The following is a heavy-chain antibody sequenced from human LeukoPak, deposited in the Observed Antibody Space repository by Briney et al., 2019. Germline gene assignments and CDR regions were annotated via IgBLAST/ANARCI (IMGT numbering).Heavy chain of an antibody. Sequence: GASVKVSCKASGGTFSSCAISWVRQAPGLGLEWMGGIIPIFGTANYAQKFQGRVTITADESTSTAYMELSSLRSEDTAVYYCARDCSSTSCSPDAFDIWGQGTMVTVSS. D-gene: IGHD2-2*01. CDR2: IIPIFGTA. CDR3: ARDCSSTSCSPDAFDI. J-gene: IGHJ3*02. CDR1: GGTFSSCA. V-gene: IGHV1-69*01.